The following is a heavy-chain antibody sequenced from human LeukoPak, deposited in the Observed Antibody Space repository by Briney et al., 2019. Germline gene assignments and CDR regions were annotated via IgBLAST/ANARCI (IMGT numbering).Heavy chain of an antibody. Sequence: SETLSLTCTVSGGSISSYYWSWIRQPPGKGLEWIGYIYYSGSTNYNPSLKSRVTISVDTSKNQFSLKLSSVTAADTAVYYCARADRDRSFDWSPGGYYFDYWGQGTLVTVSS. CDR3: ARADRDRSFDWSPGGYYFDY. J-gene: IGHJ4*02. V-gene: IGHV4-59*01. D-gene: IGHD3-9*01. CDR2: IYYSGST. CDR1: GGSISSYY.